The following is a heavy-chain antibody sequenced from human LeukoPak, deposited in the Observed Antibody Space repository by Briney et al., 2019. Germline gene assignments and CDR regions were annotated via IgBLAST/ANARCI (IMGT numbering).Heavy chain of an antibody. J-gene: IGHJ4*02. CDR1: GGTFSSYA. CDR2: IIPIFGTA. Sequence: EASVKVSCKASGGTFSSYAISWVRQAPGQGLEWMGGIIPIFGTANYAQKFQGRVTITADESTSTAYMELSSLRSEDTAVYYYARGDIVATQYFDYWGQGTLVTVSS. D-gene: IGHD5-12*01. CDR3: ARGDIVATQYFDY. V-gene: IGHV1-69*13.